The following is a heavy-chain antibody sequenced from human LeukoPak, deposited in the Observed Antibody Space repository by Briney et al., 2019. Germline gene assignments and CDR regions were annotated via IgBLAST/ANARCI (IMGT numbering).Heavy chain of an antibody. D-gene: IGHD6-13*01. CDR1: GFTFRNYG. V-gene: IGHV3-30*18. Sequence: GRSLTLSCAASGFTFRNYGMHWVRQAPGKGLEWVAVISDDGTDIHYADFVKGRFTISRDNSKNTLYLQMNSLRVEDTAVYNCAKDLEVAAAAYYFDYWGQGTLVTVS. J-gene: IGHJ4*02. CDR2: ISDDGTDI. CDR3: AKDLEVAAAAYYFDY.